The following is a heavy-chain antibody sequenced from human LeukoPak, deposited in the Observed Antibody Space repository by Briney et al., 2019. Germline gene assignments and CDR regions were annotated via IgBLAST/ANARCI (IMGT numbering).Heavy chain of an antibody. J-gene: IGHJ4*02. V-gene: IGHV1-69*05. Sequence: ASVKVSCKASGGTFSSYAISWVRQAPGQGLEWMGGIIPIFGTANYAQEFQGRVTITTDESTSTAYMELSSLRSEDTAVYYCAREGVAGLNYFDYWGQGTLVTVSS. CDR1: GGTFSSYA. CDR3: AREGVAGLNYFDY. CDR2: IIPIFGTA. D-gene: IGHD3-10*01.